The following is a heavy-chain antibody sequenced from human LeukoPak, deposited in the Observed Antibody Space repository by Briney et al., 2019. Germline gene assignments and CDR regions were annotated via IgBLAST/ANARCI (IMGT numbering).Heavy chain of an antibody. Sequence: GGSLRLSCAASGFSFQYYWMAWVRQAPGMGLEWVAHIKEDGTQKFYVDSVRGRFTISKDDAKNALYLQMNSLRDDDTATYYCVRGGWELDYWGQGTLVIVSS. CDR2: IKEDGTQK. V-gene: IGHV3-7*03. CDR1: GFSFQYYW. CDR3: VRGGWELDY. D-gene: IGHD4-23*01. J-gene: IGHJ4*02.